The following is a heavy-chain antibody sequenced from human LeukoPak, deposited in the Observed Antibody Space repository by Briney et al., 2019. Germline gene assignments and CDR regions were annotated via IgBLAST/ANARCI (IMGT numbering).Heavy chain of an antibody. CDR2: IYYSGST. V-gene: IGHV4-61*08. CDR1: GGSISSGGYY. CDR3: ARGAIAAATP. Sequence: SETLSLTCTVSGGSISSGGYYWSWIRQPPGKGLEWIGYIYYSGSTNYNPSLKSRVTISVDTSKNQFSLKLSSVTAADTAVYYCARGAIAAATPWGQGTLVTVSS. D-gene: IGHD6-13*01. J-gene: IGHJ5*02.